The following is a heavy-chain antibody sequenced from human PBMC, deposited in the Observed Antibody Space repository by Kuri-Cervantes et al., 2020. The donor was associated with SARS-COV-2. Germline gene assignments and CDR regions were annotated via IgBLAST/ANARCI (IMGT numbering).Heavy chain of an antibody. CDR3: AKTTPGSTSRIFYGMEV. J-gene: IGHJ6*02. V-gene: IGHV3-53*01. Sequence: GESLKIPCAASGFPVSSNHMSWVRQAPGKGLEWVSILYNDGTTYYAEPVKGRFTITRDNSKNMVYLQVNSLRAEDTAVYYCAKTTPGSTSRIFYGMEVWGQGTTVTVSS. CDR1: GFPVSSNH. CDR2: LYNDGTT. D-gene: IGHD2-2*01.